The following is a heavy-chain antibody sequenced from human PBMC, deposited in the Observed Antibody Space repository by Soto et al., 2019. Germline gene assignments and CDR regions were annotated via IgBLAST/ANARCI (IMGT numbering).Heavy chain of an antibody. D-gene: IGHD1-7*01. Sequence: SETLSLTCAVSSGSISSSNWWSWVRQPPGKGLEWIGEIYHSGSTNYNPSLKSRVTISVDKSKNQFSLKLSSVTAADTAVYYCARESRITGTKAGLSYMDVWGKGTTVTVSS. V-gene: IGHV4-4*02. CDR1: SGSISSSNW. CDR3: ARESRITGTKAGLSYMDV. J-gene: IGHJ6*03. CDR2: IYHSGST.